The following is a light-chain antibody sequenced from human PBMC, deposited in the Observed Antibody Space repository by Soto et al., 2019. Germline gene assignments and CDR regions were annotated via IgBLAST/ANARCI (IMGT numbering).Light chain of an antibody. V-gene: IGLV2-14*01. Sequence: QSALTQPASVSGSPGQSITISCTGTSSDVGAYNYVSWYQQHPGKVPKLTIYEVSNRPSGVSNRFSGSKSGNTASLTISGLQAEDEADYYCSSYSSSITVLFGGGTKLTVL. CDR1: SSDVGAYNY. CDR2: EVS. CDR3: SSYSSSITVL. J-gene: IGLJ2*01.